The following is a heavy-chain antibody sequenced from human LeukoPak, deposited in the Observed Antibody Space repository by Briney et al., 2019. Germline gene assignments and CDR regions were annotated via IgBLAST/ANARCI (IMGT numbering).Heavy chain of an antibody. CDR2: VYHTGHT. J-gene: IGHJ4*02. CDR1: GAAISGYY. D-gene: IGHD3-16*01. V-gene: IGHV4-59*01. Sequence: SETLSLTCTVSGAAISGYYWSWIRQPPGKGLEWIGYVYHTGHTHYSPSLKSRVTVSLDTSRDQVSLMLSSVTAADTAVYYCARHRFGHLFDYWGQGTLVLVSS. CDR3: ARHRFGHLFDY.